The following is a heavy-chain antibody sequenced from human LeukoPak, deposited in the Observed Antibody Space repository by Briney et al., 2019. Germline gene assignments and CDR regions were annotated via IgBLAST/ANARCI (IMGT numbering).Heavy chain of an antibody. J-gene: IGHJ5*02. V-gene: IGHV1-18*01. CDR2: ISGYNGNT. D-gene: IGHD6-13*01. Sequence: ASVKVSCKASGYNFTNYGISWVRQAPGQGLEWMGWISGYNGNTNYAQKFQHRVTMTTDKSTSTAYMELSSLRSEDTAVYYCAREWGAAAGQGFKNWFDPWGQGTLVTVSS. CDR1: GYNFTNYG. CDR3: AREWGAAAGQGFKNWFDP.